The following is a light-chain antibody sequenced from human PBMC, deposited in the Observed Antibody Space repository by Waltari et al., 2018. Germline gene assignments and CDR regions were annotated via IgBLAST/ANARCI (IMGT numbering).Light chain of an antibody. CDR3: SSYTSSNTLG. J-gene: IGLJ1*01. CDR2: AVT. V-gene: IGLV2-14*03. Sequence: WYQKHPGKAPKLIIYAVTNRPSGVSNRFSGSKSGNTASLTISGLQAEDEADYYCSSYTSSNTLGFGTGTKVTVL.